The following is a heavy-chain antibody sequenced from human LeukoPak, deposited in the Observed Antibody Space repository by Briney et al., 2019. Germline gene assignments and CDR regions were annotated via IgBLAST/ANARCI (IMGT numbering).Heavy chain of an antibody. Sequence: PGGSLRLSCAASGFTFSSYWMSWVRQAPGKGLEWVANIKQDGSEKYYVDSVKGRFTISRDNAKNPLYLQMNSLRAEDTAVYYCARVKELAGTTPFDYWGQGTLVTVSS. CDR3: ARVKELAGTTPFDY. CDR1: GFTFSSYW. CDR2: IKQDGSEK. J-gene: IGHJ4*02. V-gene: IGHV3-7*01. D-gene: IGHD1-1*01.